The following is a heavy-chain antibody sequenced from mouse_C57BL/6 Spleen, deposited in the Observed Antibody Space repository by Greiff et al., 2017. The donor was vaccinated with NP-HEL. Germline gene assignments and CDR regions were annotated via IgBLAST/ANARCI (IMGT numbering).Heavy chain of an antibody. CDR2: IDPSDSYT. J-gene: IGHJ2*01. Sequence: QVQLQQPGAELVKPGASVKLSCKASGYTFTSYWMQWVKQRPGQGLEWIGEIDPSDSYTNYNQKFKGKATLTVDTSSSTAYMQLSSLTSEDSAVYYCARKGIRNSFDYWGQGTTLTVSS. CDR1: GYTFTSYW. CDR3: ARKGIRNSFDY. V-gene: IGHV1-50*01.